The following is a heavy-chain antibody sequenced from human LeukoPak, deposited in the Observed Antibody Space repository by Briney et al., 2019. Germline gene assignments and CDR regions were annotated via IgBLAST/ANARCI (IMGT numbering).Heavy chain of an antibody. V-gene: IGHV4-34*01. Sequence: SETLSLTCAVYGGSFSGYSWSWIRQPPGKGLEWIGEINHSGSTNYNPSLKSRVTISVDTSKNQFSLKLSSVTAADTAVYYCARVDYGGNSGDYWGQGTLVTVSS. CDR3: ARVDYGGNSGDY. CDR1: GGSFSGYS. D-gene: IGHD4-23*01. CDR2: INHSGST. J-gene: IGHJ4*02.